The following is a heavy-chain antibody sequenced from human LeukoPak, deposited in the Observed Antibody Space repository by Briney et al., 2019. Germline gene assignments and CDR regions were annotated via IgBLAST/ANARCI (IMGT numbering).Heavy chain of an antibody. CDR1: GGSISSYY. V-gene: IGHV4-59*01. D-gene: IGHD2-2*02. J-gene: IGHJ4*02. CDR2: IYYSGST. CDR3: ARARDCSSTSCYILGDY. Sequence: PSETLSLTCTVSGGSISSYYWSWIRQPPGKGLEWIGYIYYSGSTYYNPSLKSRVTISVDTSKNQSSLKLSSVTAADTAVYYCARARDCSSTSCYILGDYWGQGTLVTVSS.